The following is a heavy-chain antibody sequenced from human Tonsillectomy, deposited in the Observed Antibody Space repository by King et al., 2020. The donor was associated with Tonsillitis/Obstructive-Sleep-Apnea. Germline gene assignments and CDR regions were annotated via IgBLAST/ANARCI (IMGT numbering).Heavy chain of an antibody. J-gene: IGHJ4*02. CDR3: ARGHSSGRTTFDH. CDR1: GFTFDNHG. V-gene: IGHV3-20*01. Sequence: VQLVESGGGVVRPGGSLRRSCAASGFTFDNHGMSWVRQAPGKGLEWVSGINWNGGSTRYADSVKGRFTISRDNAKKTLYLQMNSLRAEDTALYHCARGHSSGRTTFDHWGQGTLVTVSS. D-gene: IGHD6-19*01. CDR2: INWNGGST.